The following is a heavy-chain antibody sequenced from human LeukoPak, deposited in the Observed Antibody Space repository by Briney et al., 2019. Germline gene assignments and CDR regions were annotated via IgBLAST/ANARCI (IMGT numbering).Heavy chain of an antibody. V-gene: IGHV3-30-3*01. D-gene: IGHD3-22*01. CDR1: GFTFSSYA. J-gene: IGHJ4*02. CDR2: ISYDGSNK. CDR3: ARDRYYYDSSGPVGYFDY. Sequence: GGSLRLSCAASGFTFSSYAMHWVRQAPGKGLEWVAVISYDGSNKYYADSVKGRFTISRDNSKNTLYLQMNSLRAEDTAVYYCARDRYYYDSSGPVGYFDYWGQGTLVTVSS.